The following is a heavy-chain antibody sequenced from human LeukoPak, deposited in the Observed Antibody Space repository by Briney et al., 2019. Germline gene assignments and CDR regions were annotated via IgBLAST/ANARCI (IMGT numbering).Heavy chain of an antibody. CDR2: IWYDGSNK. J-gene: IGHJ4*02. D-gene: IGHD3-9*01. CDR1: GFTFSSYG. V-gene: IGHV3-33*01. CDR3: ARVEQYYDILTGYYTPPYFDY. Sequence: GGSLRLSCAASGFTFSSYGMHWVRQAPGKGLEWMAVIWYDGSNKYYADSVKGRFTISRDNSKNTLYLQMNSLRAEDTAVYYCARVEQYYDILTGYYTPPYFDYWGQGTLVTVSS.